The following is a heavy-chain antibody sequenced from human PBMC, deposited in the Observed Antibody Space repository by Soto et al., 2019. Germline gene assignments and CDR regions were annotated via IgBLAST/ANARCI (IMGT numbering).Heavy chain of an antibody. J-gene: IGHJ4*02. CDR2: IDPNSGGT. D-gene: IGHD3-22*01. CDR3: ARSTGPRDSSGYPWRFDY. Sequence: ASVKVSCKASGYTFTGYYMHWVRQAPGQGLEWMGWIDPNSGGTNYAQKFQGRVTMTRDTSISTAYMELSRLRSDDTAVYYCARSTGPRDSSGYPWRFDYWGQGTLVTVSS. V-gene: IGHV1-2*02. CDR1: GYTFTGYY.